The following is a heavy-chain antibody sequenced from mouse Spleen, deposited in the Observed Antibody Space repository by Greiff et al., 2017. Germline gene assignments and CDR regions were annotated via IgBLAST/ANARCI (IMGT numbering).Heavy chain of an antibody. J-gene: IGHJ2*01. CDR2: ISHKANGYTT. Sequence: DVLLVESGGGLVQPGGSLSLSCAASGFTFTDYYMSWVRQPPGKALEWFGFISHKANGYTTEYSASVKGRFTISRDNTQSILYLRMNALRAEDSATYYCARYDWDNFDYWGQGTTLTVSA. CDR3: ARYDWDNFDY. V-gene: IGHV7-3*01. D-gene: IGHD4-1*01. CDR1: GFTFTDYY.